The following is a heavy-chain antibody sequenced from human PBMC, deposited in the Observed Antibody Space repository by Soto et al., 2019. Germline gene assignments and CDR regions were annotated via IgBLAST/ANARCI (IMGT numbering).Heavy chain of an antibody. CDR2: NIPILDIP. CDR1: GGTFSRYT. V-gene: IGHV1-69*02. Sequence: QVQLVQSGAEVKKPGSSVKVSCKASGGTFSRYTFTWVRQAPGQGLEWLGRNIPILDIPNYAQNFQGRVTITADKSTSTAYMEVSSLTSDDTAVYYCASHFTGVLVLGTSPPGGDNYGWDVWGQGTTVTVSS. D-gene: IGHD2-8*02. J-gene: IGHJ6*02. CDR3: ASHFTGVLVLGTSPPGGDNYGWDV.